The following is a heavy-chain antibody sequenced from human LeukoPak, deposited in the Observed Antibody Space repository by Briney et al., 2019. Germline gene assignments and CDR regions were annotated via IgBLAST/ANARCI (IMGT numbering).Heavy chain of an antibody. CDR1: GGSTSSSSYY. CDR2: IYYDGSA. CDR3: ARHLYPWGTPFDQ. J-gene: IGHJ4*02. D-gene: IGHD2-2*02. V-gene: IGHV4-39*01. Sequence: SETLSLTCSVSGGSTSSSSYYWGWVRQTPGKGLEWIGSIYYDGSAYYNPSLKSRVTISVDTSKNQLSLILNSVTAADTALYYCARHLYPWGTPFDQWGQGTLVTVSS.